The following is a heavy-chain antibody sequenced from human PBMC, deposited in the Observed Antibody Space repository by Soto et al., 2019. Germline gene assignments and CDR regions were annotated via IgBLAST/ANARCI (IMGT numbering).Heavy chain of an antibody. V-gene: IGHV3-33*01. Sequence: QVQLVESGGGVVQPGRSLRLSCAASGFIFSDYAMHWVRQAPVKGLEWVAVIWSDGNNDYYTESVKGRFTISRDVSKNTLYLQMKSLRVEDTAIYYCAREGVGERGDNYFDPWGQGTLVTVSS. J-gene: IGHJ5*02. D-gene: IGHD1-26*01. CDR1: GFIFSDYA. CDR3: AREGVGERGDNYFDP. CDR2: IWSDGNND.